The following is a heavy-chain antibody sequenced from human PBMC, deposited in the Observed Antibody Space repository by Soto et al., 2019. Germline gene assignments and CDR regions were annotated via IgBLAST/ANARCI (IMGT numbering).Heavy chain of an antibody. CDR3: AKYRRPASYSDSTSCYTGGQADY. D-gene: IGHD2-2*02. CDR2: ISGSGGST. CDR1: GFTFSSYS. Sequence: PGGSLRLSGAASGFTFSSYSISWVRQAPWKGLEWVSSISGSGGSTFYVDSVKGRFTTSRDNSKSTVYLQINSLRAEDTAVYYCAKYRRPASYSDSTSCYTGGQADYCGELTLVTFSS. V-gene: IGHV3-23*01. J-gene: IGHJ4*02.